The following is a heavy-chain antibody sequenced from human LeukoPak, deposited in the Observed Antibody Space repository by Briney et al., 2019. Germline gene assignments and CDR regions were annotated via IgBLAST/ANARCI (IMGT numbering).Heavy chain of an antibody. J-gene: IGHJ4*02. Sequence: GGSLRLSCAASGSTFSIYAMSWVRQAPGKGLEWVSAISGSGDSTFYADSVKGRFTISRDNSKNTLDLQMNSLRVEDTAIYYCAKDKDGVERQYRHFDYWGQGTLVTVSS. V-gene: IGHV3-23*01. D-gene: IGHD2-2*01. CDR1: GSTFSIYA. CDR2: ISGSGDST. CDR3: AKDKDGVERQYRHFDY.